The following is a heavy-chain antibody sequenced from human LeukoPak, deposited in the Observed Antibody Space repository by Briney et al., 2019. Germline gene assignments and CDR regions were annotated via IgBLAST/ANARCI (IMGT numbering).Heavy chain of an antibody. CDR3: ARGPYTIFGVVISYYYYMDV. V-gene: IGHV1-8*03. CDR2: MNPNSGNT. D-gene: IGHD3-3*01. CDR1: GYTFTSYD. J-gene: IGHJ6*03. Sequence: GASVKVPCKASGYTFTSYDINWVRQATGQGLEWMGWMNPNSGNTGYAQKFQGRVTITRNTSISTAYMELSSLRSEDTAVYYCARGPYTIFGVVISYYYYMDVWGKGTTVTVSS.